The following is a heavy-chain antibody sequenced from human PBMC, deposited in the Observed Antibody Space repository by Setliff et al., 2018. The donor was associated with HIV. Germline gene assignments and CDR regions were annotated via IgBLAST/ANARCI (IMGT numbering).Heavy chain of an antibody. D-gene: IGHD1-20*01. CDR3: ASLYNWNPRGGVGGAFGI. CDR2: IYYSGST. J-gene: IGHJ3*02. Sequence: PSETLSLTCTVSGGSISSSSYYWGWIRQPPGKGLEWIGSIYYSGSTYYDPSLKSRVTILVDTSKKQLSLKMSSVTAADTAVYYCASLYNWNPRGGVGGAFGIWGQGTMVTVSS. V-gene: IGHV4-39*07. CDR1: GGSISSSSYY.